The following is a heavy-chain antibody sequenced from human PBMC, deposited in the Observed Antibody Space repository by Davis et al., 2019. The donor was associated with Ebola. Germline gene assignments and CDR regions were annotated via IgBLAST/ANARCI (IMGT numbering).Heavy chain of an antibody. CDR2: MNPNSGNT. Sequence: AASVKVSCKASGYTFTSYDINWVRQATGQGLEWMGWMNPNSGNTGYAQKFQGRVTMTTNTSISTAYMELRSLRSDDTAVYYCARGPYCSGSTCYSQYFDYWGQGTLVTVSS. D-gene: IGHD2-2*01. CDR3: ARGPYCSGSTCYSQYFDY. CDR1: GYTFTSYD. J-gene: IGHJ4*02. V-gene: IGHV1-8*01.